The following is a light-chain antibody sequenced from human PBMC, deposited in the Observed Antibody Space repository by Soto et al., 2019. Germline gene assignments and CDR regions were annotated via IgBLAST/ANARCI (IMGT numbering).Light chain of an antibody. V-gene: IGLV2-23*02. CDR1: SSDVGTYNL. CDR2: EVN. J-gene: IGLJ2*01. CDR3: CSYAGGGRL. Sequence: QSALTQPASVSGSPGQSITISCTGTSSDVGTYNLVSWYQQHPGKAPKLMIYEVNKRPSGVSNRFSASKSGNTASLTISGLQAEDESDYYCCSYAGGGRLFGGGTKVTVL.